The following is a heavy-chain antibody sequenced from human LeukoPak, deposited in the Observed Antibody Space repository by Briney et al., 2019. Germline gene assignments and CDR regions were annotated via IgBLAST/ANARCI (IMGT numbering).Heavy chain of an antibody. D-gene: IGHD5-12*01. Sequence: ASVKVSCKASGYTFTGYYMHWVRQAPGQGLEWMGWINPNSGGTNYAQKFQGRVTMTRDTSISTAYMELSRLRSDDTAVYYCARDRATQGGFDIWGHGTMVTVSS. CDR1: GYTFTGYY. V-gene: IGHV1-2*02. CDR3: ARDRATQGGFDI. CDR2: INPNSGGT. J-gene: IGHJ3*02.